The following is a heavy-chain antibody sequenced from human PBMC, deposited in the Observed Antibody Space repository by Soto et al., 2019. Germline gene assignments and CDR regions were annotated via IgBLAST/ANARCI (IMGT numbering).Heavy chain of an antibody. D-gene: IGHD4-17*01. CDR2: IYYSGAA. J-gene: IGHJ5*02. CDR1: GGSVTSGSFY. V-gene: IGHV4-61*01. CDR3: ARDCPYGITTAIDH. Sequence: SETLSLTCTVSGGSVTSGSFYWSWILQPPGKTLEWIGYIYYSGAANYNPSLDSRVTISLDKSNNQFSLKLTSVTGADTAVYFCARDCPYGITTAIDHWGPGALVTVSS.